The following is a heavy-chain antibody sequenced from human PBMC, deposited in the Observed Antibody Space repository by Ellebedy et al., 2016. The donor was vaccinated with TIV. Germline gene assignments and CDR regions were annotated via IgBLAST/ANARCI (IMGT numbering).Heavy chain of an antibody. J-gene: IGHJ2*01. CDR1: GGTFSSYA. D-gene: IGHD6-19*01. V-gene: IGHV1-18*01. CDR3: ARPAGSGWWYFDL. CDR2: ISAYNGNT. Sequence: ASVKISCKASGGTFSSYAISWVRQAPGQGLEWMGWISAYNGNTNYALKLHGRVTMTTDTSTSTAYMELRSLRSDDTAVYYCARPAGSGWWYFDLWGRGTLVTVSS.